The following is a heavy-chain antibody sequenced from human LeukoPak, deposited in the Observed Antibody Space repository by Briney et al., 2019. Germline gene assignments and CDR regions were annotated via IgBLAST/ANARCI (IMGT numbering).Heavy chain of an antibody. Sequence: SETLSLTCTVSGGSISSYYWSWIRQPPGKGLEWIGYIYYSGSTNYNPSLKSRVTISVDTSKNQFSLKLSSVTAADTAVYYCAGATRIGRVFWFDPWGQGTLVTVSS. D-gene: IGHD1-26*01. J-gene: IGHJ5*02. V-gene: IGHV4-59*01. CDR1: GGSISSYY. CDR3: AGATRIGRVFWFDP. CDR2: IYYSGST.